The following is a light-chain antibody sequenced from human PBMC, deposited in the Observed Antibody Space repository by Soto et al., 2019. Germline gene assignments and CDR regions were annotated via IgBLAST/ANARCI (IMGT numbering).Light chain of an antibody. J-gene: IGLJ6*01. V-gene: IGLV2-14*01. CDR1: SSDVGGYNY. Sequence: QSVLTQPASVSGSPGQSITISCTGTSSDVGGYNYVSWYQQHPGKAPKLMIYEVTNRPSWVSNRFSGSKSGNTASLTISGLQAEDEADYYCTSYTPTGALVFGSRTKLTVL. CDR2: EVT. CDR3: TSYTPTGALV.